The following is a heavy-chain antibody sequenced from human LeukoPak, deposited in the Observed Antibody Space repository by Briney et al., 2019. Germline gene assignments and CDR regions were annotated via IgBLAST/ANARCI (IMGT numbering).Heavy chain of an antibody. D-gene: IGHD3-16*01. CDR2: IYYSGST. J-gene: IGHJ3*02. CDR1: GGSISSYY. CDR3: ARDKNDYVWGSPRPAFDI. V-gene: IGHV4-59*01. Sequence: PSETLSLTCTVSGGSISSYYWSWIRQPPGKGLEWIGYIYYSGSTNYNPSLKSRVTISVDTSKNQFSLKLSSVTAADTAVYYCARDKNDYVWGSPRPAFDIWGQGTMVTVSS.